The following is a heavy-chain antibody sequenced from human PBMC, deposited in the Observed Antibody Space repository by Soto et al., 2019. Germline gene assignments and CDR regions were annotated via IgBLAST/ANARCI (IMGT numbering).Heavy chain of an antibody. D-gene: IGHD3-3*01. CDR2: VTSSAIAT. CDR1: GYRFSEYA. J-gene: IGHJ4*02. CDR3: ARDRDYYDFNAGHY. V-gene: IGHV3-11*04. Sequence: GGSLRLSCVGSGYRFSEYAMAWIRQAPGKGLEWVTGVTSSAIATYYADSVKGRFTISRDNAKNSLYLQMNSLRADDTAVYYCARDRDYYDFNAGHYWGLGTLVTVSS.